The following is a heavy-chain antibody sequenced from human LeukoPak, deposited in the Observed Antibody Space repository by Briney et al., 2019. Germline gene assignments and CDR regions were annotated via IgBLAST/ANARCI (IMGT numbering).Heavy chain of an antibody. J-gene: IGHJ4*02. CDR1: GFTFDDYA. CDR3: AKGDYDSSGYYYSPLFDY. D-gene: IGHD3-22*01. V-gene: IGHV3-9*01. CDR2: ISWNSGST. Sequence: GGSLRLSCAASGFTFDDYAMHWVRQAPGKGLEWVSGISWNSGSTGYADSVKGRFTISRDNAKNSLYLQMNSLRAEDTALYYCAKGDYDSSGYYYSPLFDYWGQGTLVTVSP.